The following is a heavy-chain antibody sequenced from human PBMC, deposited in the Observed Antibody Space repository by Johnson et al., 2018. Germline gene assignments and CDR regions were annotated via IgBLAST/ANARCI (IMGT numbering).Heavy chain of an antibody. D-gene: IGHD4-17*01. CDR3: ANSVSDYGDYVYLQN. J-gene: IGHJ1*01. Sequence: VQLVESGGGLVQPGGSLRLSCTASGFTFSSYTMSWVRQSPEKGLEWISDISTSGHSTYHADSVKGRFTISRDNSKNTLYLQLSSLRAEDTAVYFCANSVSDYGDYVYLQNWGQGTLVTVSS. CDR1: GFTFSSYT. CDR2: ISTSGHST. V-gene: IGHV3-23*04.